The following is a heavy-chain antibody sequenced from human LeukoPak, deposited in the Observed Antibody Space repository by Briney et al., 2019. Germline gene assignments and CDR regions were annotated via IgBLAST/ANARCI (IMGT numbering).Heavy chain of an antibody. Sequence: GGSLRLSCAASGFTFDDNAMHWVRQAPGKGLEWVSGISWNSGSIGYADSVKGRFTIARDNAKNSLYLQMNSLRAEDMALYYCAKDIGPRGQYYFDYWGQGALVTVSS. CDR3: AKDIGPRGQYYFDY. J-gene: IGHJ4*02. V-gene: IGHV3-9*03. D-gene: IGHD3-16*01. CDR1: GFTFDDNA. CDR2: ISWNSGSI.